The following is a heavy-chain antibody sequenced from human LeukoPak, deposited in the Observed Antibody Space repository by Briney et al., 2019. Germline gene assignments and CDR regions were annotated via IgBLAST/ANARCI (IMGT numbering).Heavy chain of an antibody. D-gene: IGHD3-10*01. CDR3: AKGGSMVRGVTVEY. CDR2: ISYDGSNK. V-gene: IGHV3-30-3*01. Sequence: GGSLRLSCAASGFTFSSYAMHWVRQAPGKGLEWVAVISYDGSNKYYADSVKGRFTLSRDNAKNSLYLQMNSLRAEDTAVYYCAKGGSMVRGVTVEYWGQGTLVTVSS. J-gene: IGHJ4*02. CDR1: GFTFSSYA.